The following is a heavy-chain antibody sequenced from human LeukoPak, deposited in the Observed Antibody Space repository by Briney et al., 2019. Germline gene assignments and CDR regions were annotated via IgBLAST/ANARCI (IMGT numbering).Heavy chain of an antibody. Sequence: ASVKVSCKASGYTFTSYYMHWVRQAPGQGLEWMGIINPSGGSTSYAQRFQARVTMTRNTSISTAYMELSSLRSEDTAVYYCARDYYVSGSYYYYYYMDVWGKGTTVTISS. CDR3: ARDYYVSGSYYYYYYMDV. J-gene: IGHJ6*03. V-gene: IGHV1-46*01. CDR2: INPSGGST. CDR1: GYTFTSYY. D-gene: IGHD3-10*01.